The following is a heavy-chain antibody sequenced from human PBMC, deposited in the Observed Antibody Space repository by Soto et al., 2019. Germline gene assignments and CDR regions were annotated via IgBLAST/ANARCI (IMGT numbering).Heavy chain of an antibody. CDR1: GFTFSDYG. J-gene: IGHJ4*02. CDR3: AKNHQRAPSRDGYNLIDY. Sequence: VGSLRLSCAASGFTFSDYGMHWVRQAPGKGLEWVAVIEYDGSNKYFAESVKGRFTISRDNSKNTLYLQMDSLRAEDTAVYYCAKNHQRAPSRDGYNLIDYWGQGTLVTVSS. V-gene: IGHV3-30*18. CDR2: IEYDGSNK. D-gene: IGHD5-12*01.